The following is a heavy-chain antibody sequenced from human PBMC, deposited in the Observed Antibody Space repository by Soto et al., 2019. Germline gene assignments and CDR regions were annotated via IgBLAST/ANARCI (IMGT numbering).Heavy chain of an antibody. D-gene: IGHD1-26*01. Sequence: EVQLVESGGGLVKPGGSLRLSCAASGFTFSNAWMSWVRQAPGKGLEWVGRIKSKTDGGTTDYAAPVKGRFTIPRDDSKNTLYLQMNSLKTEDTAVYYCTTGEGATQFDYWGQGTLVTVSS. J-gene: IGHJ4*02. CDR3: TTGEGATQFDY. CDR1: GFTFSNAW. V-gene: IGHV3-15*01. CDR2: IKSKTDGGTT.